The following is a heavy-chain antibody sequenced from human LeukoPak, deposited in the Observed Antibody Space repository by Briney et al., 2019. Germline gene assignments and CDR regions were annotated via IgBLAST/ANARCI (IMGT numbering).Heavy chain of an antibody. J-gene: IGHJ3*02. CDR2: IWYDGSNK. D-gene: IGHD1-26*01. Sequence: PGGSLRLSCAASGFTFSTYGMHWVRQAPGKGLEWVAVIWYDGSNKYHADSVKGRFAISRDNSKNTLYLQMNSLRAEDTAVYYCAKGDSGSYGALDIWGQGTMVTVSS. CDR3: AKGDSGSYGALDI. CDR1: GFTFSTYG. V-gene: IGHV3-33*03.